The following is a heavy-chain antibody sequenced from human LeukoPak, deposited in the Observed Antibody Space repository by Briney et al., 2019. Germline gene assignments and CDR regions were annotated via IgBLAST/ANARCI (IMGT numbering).Heavy chain of an antibody. CDR3: ARGKSIVAVITDPPLYYFDY. Sequence: PSETLSLTCAVYGGSFSGYYWSWIRQPPGKGLEWIGEINHSGSTNYNPSLKSRVTISVDTSKNQFSLKLSSVTAADTAVYYCARGKSIVAVITDPPLYYFDYWGQGTLVTVSS. J-gene: IGHJ4*02. D-gene: IGHD3-22*01. CDR1: GGSFSGYY. V-gene: IGHV4-34*01. CDR2: INHSGST.